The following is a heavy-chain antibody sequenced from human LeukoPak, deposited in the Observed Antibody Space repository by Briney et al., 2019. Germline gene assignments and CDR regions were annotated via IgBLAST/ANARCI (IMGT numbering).Heavy chain of an antibody. CDR1: GFTFSNSG. J-gene: IGHJ4*02. Sequence: GGSLRLSCVASGFTFSNSGMSWVRQAPGKGLEWVSSINGGGDTTYYADSVKGRFTISRDNSQNTVYLHMNSLRADDTAVYYCAQEHFDTSGYYSRFDNWGQGILVTVSS. D-gene: IGHD3-22*01. CDR2: INGGGDTT. CDR3: AQEHFDTSGYYSRFDN. V-gene: IGHV3-23*01.